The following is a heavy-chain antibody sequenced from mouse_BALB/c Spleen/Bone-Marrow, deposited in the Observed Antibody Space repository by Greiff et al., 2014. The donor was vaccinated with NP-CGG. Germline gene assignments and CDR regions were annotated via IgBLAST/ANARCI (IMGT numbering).Heavy chain of an antibody. Sequence: EVQLQQSGPGLVKPSQSLSLTCTVTGYSITSDYAWNWIRQFPGNKLEWMGYISYSGNTNYNPSLKSRISITRDTSKNQFFLQLSSVTTEDTATYYCARGGYDDAIDYWGQGTSVTVSS. CDR2: ISYSGNT. V-gene: IGHV3-2*02. D-gene: IGHD2-2*01. J-gene: IGHJ4*01. CDR1: GYSITSDYA. CDR3: ARGGYDDAIDY.